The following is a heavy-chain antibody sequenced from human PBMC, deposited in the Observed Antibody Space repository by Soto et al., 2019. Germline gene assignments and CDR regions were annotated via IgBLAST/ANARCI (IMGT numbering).Heavy chain of an antibody. D-gene: IGHD6-13*01. CDR1: GYTFTSYG. CDR2: ISAFNGNA. Sequence: ASVKVSCKASGYTFTSYGISWVRQAPGQGLEWMGRISAFNGNANYAQKFQGRVTITADKSTSTAYMELSSLRSEDTAVYYCARVLAAAAYYYGMDVWGQGTTVTVSS. V-gene: IGHV1-18*01. CDR3: ARVLAAAAYYYGMDV. J-gene: IGHJ6*02.